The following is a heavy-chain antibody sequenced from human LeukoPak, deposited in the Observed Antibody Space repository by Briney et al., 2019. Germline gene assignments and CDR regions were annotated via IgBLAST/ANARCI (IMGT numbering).Heavy chain of an antibody. V-gene: IGHV3-21*01. D-gene: IGHD6-13*01. J-gene: IGHJ5*02. CDR3: ARDAPKSRAAGGKNWFDP. CDR1: GFTFSSYS. CDR2: ISSSSSYI. Sequence: PGGSLRLSCAASGFTFSSYSMNWVRQAPGKGLEWVSSISSSSSYIYYADSVKGRFTISRDNAKNSLYLQMNSLRAEDTAVDYCARDAPKSRAAGGKNWFDPGGQGTLVTVSS.